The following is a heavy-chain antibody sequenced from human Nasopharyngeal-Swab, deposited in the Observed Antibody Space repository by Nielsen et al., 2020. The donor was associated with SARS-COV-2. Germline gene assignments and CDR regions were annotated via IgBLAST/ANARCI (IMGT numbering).Heavy chain of an antibody. CDR2: ISSSSYI. V-gene: IGHV3-21*01. D-gene: IGHD3-22*01. J-gene: IGHJ3*02. CDR1: GFTFSSYS. Sequence: GGSLRLSCAASGFTFSSYSMNWVRQAPGKGLEWVSSISSSSYIYYADSVKGRFTISRDNAKNSLYLQMNSLRAEDTAVYYCARGSGYEDDAFDIWGQGTMVTVPS. CDR3: ARGSGYEDDAFDI.